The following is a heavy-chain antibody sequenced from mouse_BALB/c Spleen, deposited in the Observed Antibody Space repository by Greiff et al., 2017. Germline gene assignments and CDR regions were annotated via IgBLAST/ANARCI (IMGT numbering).Heavy chain of an antibody. J-gene: IGHJ4*01. CDR1: GFTFSSYG. CDR3: ARQGYGNYAMDY. CDR2: ISSGGSYT. Sequence: DVHLVESGGDLVKPGGSLKLSCAASGFTFSSYGMSWVRQTPDKRLEWVATISSGGSYTYYPDSVKGRFTISRDNAKNTLYLQMSSLKSEDTAMYYCARQGYGNYAMDYWGQGTSVTVSS. D-gene: IGHD2-1*01. V-gene: IGHV5-6*01.